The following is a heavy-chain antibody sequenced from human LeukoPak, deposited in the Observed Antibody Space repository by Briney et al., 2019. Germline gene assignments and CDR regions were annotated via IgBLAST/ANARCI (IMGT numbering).Heavy chain of an antibody. CDR2: SRNRAKSHTT. Sequence: GGSLRLSCAVSGFTFSDHYMDWVRQAPGKGLEWVGRSRNRAKSHTTDYAASVKGRFTISRDDSKSTLYLQMNSLETEDTAVYYCSRDATGDHWGQGTLVSVSS. J-gene: IGHJ4*02. V-gene: IGHV3-72*01. CDR1: GFTFSDHY. CDR3: SRDATGDH.